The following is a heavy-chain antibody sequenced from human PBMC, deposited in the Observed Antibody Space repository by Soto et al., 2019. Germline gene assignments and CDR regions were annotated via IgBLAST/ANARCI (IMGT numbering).Heavy chain of an antibody. Sequence: QVQLQQWGAGLLKPSETLSLTCAVYGGTFSGYYWSWIRQPPGKGLEWIGEINHSGSSNYDPSLKSRVTISVDTSKNQFSLKLSSVTAADAAVYYCARDVGGHKYGPVVYWGQGTLVTVSS. J-gene: IGHJ4*02. CDR1: GGTFSGYY. CDR2: INHSGSS. D-gene: IGHD5-18*01. V-gene: IGHV4-34*01. CDR3: ARDVGGHKYGPVVY.